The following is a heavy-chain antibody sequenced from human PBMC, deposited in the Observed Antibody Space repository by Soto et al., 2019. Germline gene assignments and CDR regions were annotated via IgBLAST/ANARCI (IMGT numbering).Heavy chain of an antibody. CDR2: IYPGDSDT. Sequence: GESLKISCKGSGYSFTSYWIGWVRQMPGKGLEWMGIIYPGDSDTRYSPSFQGQVTISADKSISTAYLQWSSLKASDTAMYYCARLVAPAAHFYYYGMDVWGQGTTVTVSS. CDR3: ARLVAPAAHFYYYGMDV. CDR1: GYSFTSYW. D-gene: IGHD2-2*01. J-gene: IGHJ6*02. V-gene: IGHV5-51*01.